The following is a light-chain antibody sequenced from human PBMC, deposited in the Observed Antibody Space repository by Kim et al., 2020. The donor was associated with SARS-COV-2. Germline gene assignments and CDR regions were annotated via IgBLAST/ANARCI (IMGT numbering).Light chain of an antibody. J-gene: IGKJ2*01. CDR1: QRIGNN. Sequence: EILMTQSPAILSVFPGESATLSCRASQRIGNNLAWYQQKPGQAPRLLIYGASTGAAGVPARFGGSGSGTEFTLLISSLQSEDFAVYYCQQYKDWPPYTFGQGTKVDIK. CDR2: GAS. V-gene: IGKV3-15*01. CDR3: QQYKDWPPYT.